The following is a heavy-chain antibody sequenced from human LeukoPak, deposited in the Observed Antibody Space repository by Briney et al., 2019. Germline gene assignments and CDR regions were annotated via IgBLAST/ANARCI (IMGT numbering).Heavy chain of an antibody. CDR2: IWYDGSNK. D-gene: IGHD5-18*01. CDR1: GFTFSSYG. J-gene: IGHJ4*02. Sequence: GGSLRLSCAASGFTFSSYGMHWVRQAPGKGLEWVAVIWYDGSNKYYADSVKGRFTISRGNSKNTLYLQMNSLRAEDTAVYYCARGVGGYSYGTDYWGQGTLVTVSS. V-gene: IGHV3-33*01. CDR3: ARGVGGYSYGTDY.